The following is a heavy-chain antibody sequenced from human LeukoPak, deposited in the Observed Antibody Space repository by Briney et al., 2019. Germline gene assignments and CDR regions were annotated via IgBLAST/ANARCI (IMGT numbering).Heavy chain of an antibody. V-gene: IGHV4-39*01. D-gene: IGHD6-13*01. CDR3: ARLVVSTWYHEVLLGRDY. J-gene: IGHJ4*02. CDR2: FYYSGST. Sequence: WVRQPPGKGLEWLGSFYYSGSTYYKPSLKSRVTISVDTSKNQFSLKLSSVTAADTAVYYCARLVVSTWYHEVLLGRDYWGQGTLVTVSS.